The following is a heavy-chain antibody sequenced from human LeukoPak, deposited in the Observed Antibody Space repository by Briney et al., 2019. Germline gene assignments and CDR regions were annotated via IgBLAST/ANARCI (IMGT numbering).Heavy chain of an antibody. V-gene: IGHV7-4-1*02. D-gene: IGHD6-19*01. CDR1: GYTFTSYG. Sequence: PVASVKVSCKASGYTFTSYGISWVRQAPGQGLEWMGWINTNTGNPTYAQGFTGRFVFSLDTSVRTAYLQISSLKAEDTAVYYCARDLGSSGGYRGNYWGQGTLVTVSS. CDR3: ARDLGSSGGYRGNY. J-gene: IGHJ4*02. CDR2: INTNTGNP.